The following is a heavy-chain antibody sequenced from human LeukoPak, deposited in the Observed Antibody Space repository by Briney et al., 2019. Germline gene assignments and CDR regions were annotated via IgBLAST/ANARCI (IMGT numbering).Heavy chain of an antibody. J-gene: IGHJ6*02. D-gene: IGHD2-2*01. V-gene: IGHV3-7*01. CDR3: ARYPDQTIPYYYYYGMDV. CDR2: IKQDGSEK. CDR1: GFTFSSYW. Sequence: PGGSLRLSCAASGFTFSSYWMSWVRQAPGKGLEWVANIKQDGSEKYYVDSVKGRFTISRDNAKNSLYLQMNSLRAEDTAVYYCARYPDQTIPYYYYYGMDVWGQGTTVTVSS.